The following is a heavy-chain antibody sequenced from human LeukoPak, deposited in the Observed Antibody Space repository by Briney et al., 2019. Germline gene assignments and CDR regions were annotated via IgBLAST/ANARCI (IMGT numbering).Heavy chain of an antibody. CDR2: ITSTSGDI. CDR3: ARLGYYYETTSTLGDI. J-gene: IGHJ3*02. V-gene: IGHV3-21*04. CDR1: GFAFSSYT. Sequence: GGSLRLSCAASGFAFSSYTMNWVRQAPGKGLEWVSSITSTSGDIYYADSVKGRFTISRDNAKNSLFLQMNSLRTEDTAVYYCARLGYYYETTSTLGDIWGQGTTVTVSS. D-gene: IGHD3-22*01.